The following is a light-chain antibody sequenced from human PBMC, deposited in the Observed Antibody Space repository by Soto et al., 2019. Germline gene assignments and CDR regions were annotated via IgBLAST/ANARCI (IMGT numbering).Light chain of an antibody. CDR1: QSVSSNY. Sequence: EPVLTQSSGTLSLSPGERATLSCRATQSVSSNYLAWYQQKPGQAPRLLIYGASSRATGIPHRFSGSGSGTDFTLTISRLEPEDFAMYYCQQYGSSPITFGQGTRLEIK. V-gene: IGKV3-20*01. CDR3: QQYGSSPIT. CDR2: GAS. J-gene: IGKJ5*01.